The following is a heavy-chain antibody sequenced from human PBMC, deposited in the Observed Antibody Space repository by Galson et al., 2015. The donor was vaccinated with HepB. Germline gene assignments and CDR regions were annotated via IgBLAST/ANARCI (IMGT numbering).Heavy chain of an antibody. CDR1: GASIGGYY. CDR3: ARRGTPASGVEWYDP. CDR2: IHSSGIT. D-gene: IGHD6-13*01. J-gene: IGHJ5*02. V-gene: IGHV4-4*07. Sequence: SETLSLTCTVSGASIGGYYWSWIRQPAGKGLEWIGRIHSSGITAYNPSFESRVTMSVDRSQNRLSLTLTSVTAADTAIYYCARRGTPASGVEWYDPWGQGTLVTVSS.